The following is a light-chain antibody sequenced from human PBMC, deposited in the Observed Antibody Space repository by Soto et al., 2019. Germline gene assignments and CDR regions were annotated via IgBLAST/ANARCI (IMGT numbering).Light chain of an antibody. Sequence: IVMTQSPATLSVSPGERVTFSCRASQSVSTSLAWYQQKPGQAPRLLIYGASTRATGIPVRFSGSGSGTEFTLTISSLLSEDFAVYYCQQYNNWPPWTFGQGTKVDIK. CDR2: GAS. CDR1: QSVSTS. J-gene: IGKJ1*01. CDR3: QQYNNWPPWT. V-gene: IGKV3-15*01.